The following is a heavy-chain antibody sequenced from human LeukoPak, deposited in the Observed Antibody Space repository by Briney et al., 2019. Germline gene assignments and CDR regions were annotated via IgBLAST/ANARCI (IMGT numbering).Heavy chain of an antibody. Sequence: PGGSLRLSCAASRFTFSNAWMSWVRQAPGKGLEWVGRIKSKTDGGTTDYAAPVKGRFTISRDDSKNTLYLQMNSLKTEDTAVYYCTTETPVLGYCSGGSCYGDYFDYWGQGTLVTVSS. CDR2: IKSKTDGGTT. CDR1: RFTFSNAW. J-gene: IGHJ4*02. CDR3: TTETPVLGYCSGGSCYGDYFDY. D-gene: IGHD2-15*01. V-gene: IGHV3-15*01.